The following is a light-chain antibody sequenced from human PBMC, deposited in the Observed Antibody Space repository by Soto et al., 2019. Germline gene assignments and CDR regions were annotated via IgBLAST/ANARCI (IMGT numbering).Light chain of an antibody. CDR2: SVS. V-gene: IGLV2-14*01. CDR1: SSDIGAYDH. Sequence: QSALTHPASVSGSPGHAITISCSGTSSDIGAYDHVAWYQQFTGKSPKLMIYSVSNRPSGVSNRFSGSKSGNTASLTISGLQAEEEADYYCISYTVSRYYVFGSGTKVTVL. CDR3: ISYTVSRYYV. J-gene: IGLJ1*01.